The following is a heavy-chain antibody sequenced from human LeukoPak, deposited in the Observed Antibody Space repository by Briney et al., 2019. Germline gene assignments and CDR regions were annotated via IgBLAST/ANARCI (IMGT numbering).Heavy chain of an antibody. Sequence: GGSLRLSCAASGFTFSSYTMSWVRPAPGKGLEWVSFISSSSSYIYYADSVKGRFTISRDNAKNSLHLQMNSLRAEDTAVYYCARSGYSSGWDYWGQGTLVTVSS. D-gene: IGHD6-19*01. CDR3: ARSGYSSGWDY. CDR1: GFTFSSYT. V-gene: IGHV3-21*01. J-gene: IGHJ4*02. CDR2: ISSSSSYI.